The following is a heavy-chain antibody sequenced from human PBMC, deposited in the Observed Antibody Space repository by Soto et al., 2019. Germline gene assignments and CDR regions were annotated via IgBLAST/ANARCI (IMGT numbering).Heavy chain of an antibody. CDR3: ARGGIPPSGYGIAYAMDV. Sequence: PSETLSLTCAVSGYSISSGYYWGWIRQPPGKGLEWIGSIYYSGSTYYTPALKSRVTLSVDTSKNQFSLNLNSVTAADTAVYYCARGGIPPSGYGIAYAMDVWGQGTTVTVSS. CDR2: IYYSGST. V-gene: IGHV4-38-2*01. CDR1: GYSISSGYY. D-gene: IGHD1-26*01. J-gene: IGHJ6*02.